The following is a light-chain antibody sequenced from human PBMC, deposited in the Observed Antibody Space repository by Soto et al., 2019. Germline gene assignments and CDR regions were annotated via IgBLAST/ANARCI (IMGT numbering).Light chain of an antibody. CDR2: GTS. CDR1: QSVSASY. J-gene: IGKJ1*01. CDR3: QHYGNFPPWT. V-gene: IGKV3-20*01. Sequence: EIVLTQSPGTLSLSPGERATLSCRASQSVSASYYLAWYQQKPGQAPRLLIYGTSSRVTGIPDRFSGSGSGTDFTLTISRLEPEDFAVYYCQHYGNFPPWTFGQGTKVEIK.